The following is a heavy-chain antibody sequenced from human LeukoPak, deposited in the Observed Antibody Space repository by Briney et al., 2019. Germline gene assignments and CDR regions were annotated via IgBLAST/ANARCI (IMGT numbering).Heavy chain of an antibody. D-gene: IGHD2-2*01. Sequence: PSETLSLTCTVSGGSISSYYWSWIRQPPGKGLEWIGYIYYSGSTNYNPSLKSRVTISVDTSKNQFSLKLSSVTAADTAVYYCARMYPLTWFDPWGQGTLVTVSS. CDR3: ARMYPLTWFDP. V-gene: IGHV4-59*01. CDR1: GGSISSYY. CDR2: IYYSGST. J-gene: IGHJ5*02.